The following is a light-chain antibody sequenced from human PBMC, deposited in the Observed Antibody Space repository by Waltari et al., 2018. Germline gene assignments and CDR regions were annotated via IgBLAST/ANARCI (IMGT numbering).Light chain of an antibody. Sequence: DIVLTQTPLSSPVTLGQPASISCRSSQSLVYSDGNTYLSWLQQRPGQPPRLLIYQVSNRFSGVPSRFSGSGSGTEFTLTISSLQPEDFATYYCQQSYSTPWTFGQGTKVEIK. J-gene: IGKJ1*01. CDR1: QSLVYSDGNTY. CDR3: QQSYSTPWT. V-gene: IGKV2-24*01. CDR2: QVS.